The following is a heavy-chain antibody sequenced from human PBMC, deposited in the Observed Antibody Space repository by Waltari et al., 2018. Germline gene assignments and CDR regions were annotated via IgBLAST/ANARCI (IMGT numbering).Heavy chain of an antibody. D-gene: IGHD3-16*01. CDR1: GYTLPELS. V-gene: IGHV1-24*01. J-gene: IGHJ4*02. CDR3: ARGAITFGGVVY. Sequence: QVQLVQSGAEVKKPGASVKVSCQVSGYTLPELSMHWVRQAPGKGLEWMGVFDPEDGETIYAQKFQGRVTITADKSTSTAYMELSSLRSEDTAVYYCARGAITFGGVVYWGQGTLVTVSS. CDR2: FDPEDGET.